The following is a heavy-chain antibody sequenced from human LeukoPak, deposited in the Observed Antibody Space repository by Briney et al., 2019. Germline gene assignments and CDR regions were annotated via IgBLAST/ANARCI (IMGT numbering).Heavy chain of an antibody. CDR2: IKQDGSEK. Sequence: GGSLRLSCAAPGFTFSSYWMSWVRQAPGKGLEWVANIKQDGSEKYYVDSVKGRFTISRDNANNSLYLQMNSLRAEDTAVYYCARGPPSTRYCSSTSCYLVYWGQGTLVTVSS. J-gene: IGHJ4*02. V-gene: IGHV3-7*03. D-gene: IGHD2-2*01. CDR3: ARGPPSTRYCSSTSCYLVY. CDR1: GFTFSSYW.